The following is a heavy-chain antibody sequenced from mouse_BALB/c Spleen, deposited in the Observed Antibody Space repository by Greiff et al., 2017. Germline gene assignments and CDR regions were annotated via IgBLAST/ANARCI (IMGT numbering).Heavy chain of an antibody. D-gene: IGHD2-4*01. J-gene: IGHJ3*01. V-gene: IGHV3-6*02. CDR1: GYSITSGYY. CDR2: ISYDGSN. CDR3: ARDGYDYEKFAY. Sequence: EVQLVESGPGLVKPSQSLSLTCSVTGYSITSGYYWNWIRQFPGNKLEWMGYISYDGSNNYNPSLKNRISITRDTSKNQFFLKLNSVTTEDTATYYCARDGYDYEKFAYWGQGTLVTVSA.